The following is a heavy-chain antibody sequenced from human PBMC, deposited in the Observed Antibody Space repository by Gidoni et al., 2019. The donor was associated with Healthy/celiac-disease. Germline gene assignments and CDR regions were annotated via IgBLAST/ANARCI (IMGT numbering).Heavy chain of an antibody. D-gene: IGHD2-15*01. CDR3: ARVRGYCSGGSCTDAFDI. V-gene: IGHV1-69*01. J-gene: IGHJ3*02. CDR2: IIPSFGTA. CDR1: GGTFSRYA. Sequence: QVQLVQSGAEVKKPGSSVKVSCTPSGGTFSRYATSWVRQAPGQGLEWMGGIIPSFGTANYAQKFQGRVTITADESTSTAYMELSSLRSEDTAVYYCARVRGYCSGGSCTDAFDIWGQGTMVTVSS.